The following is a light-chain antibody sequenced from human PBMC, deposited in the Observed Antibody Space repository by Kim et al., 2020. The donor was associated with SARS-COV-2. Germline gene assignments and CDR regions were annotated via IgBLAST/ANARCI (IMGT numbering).Light chain of an antibody. Sequence: VDRVTITCWASRGIHNYLAWYQQKPVKVPKLLIYAASTLHSGVPTRFSGSGSGTDFTFIISSLQPEDVATYYCQKYNTAPWTFGQGTKVDIK. CDR1: RGIHNY. CDR3: QKYNTAPWT. CDR2: AAS. J-gene: IGKJ1*01. V-gene: IGKV1-27*01.